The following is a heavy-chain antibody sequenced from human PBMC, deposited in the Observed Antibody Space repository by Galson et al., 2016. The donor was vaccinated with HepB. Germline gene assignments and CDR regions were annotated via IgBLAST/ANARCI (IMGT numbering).Heavy chain of an antibody. CDR2: ISWNSGSI. CDR1: GFTFDDYA. Sequence: SLRLSCAASGFTFDDYAMHWVRQAPGKGLEWVSGISWNSGSIDYADSVKGRFTISRDNAKNSLYLQMNSLRGEDTAFYYCAKATSSIWAGALDIWGQGTMVTVSS. D-gene: IGHD6-13*01. CDR3: AKATSSIWAGALDI. V-gene: IGHV3-9*01. J-gene: IGHJ3*02.